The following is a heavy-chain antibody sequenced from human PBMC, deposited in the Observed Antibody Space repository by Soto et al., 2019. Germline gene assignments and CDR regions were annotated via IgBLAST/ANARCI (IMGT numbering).Heavy chain of an antibody. J-gene: IGHJ3*01. D-gene: IGHD1-26*01. CDR2: IIPIFGTA. Sequence: QVQLVQSGAEVKKPGSSVKVSCKAYGGTFSSYSISWVRQAPGQGLEWMGGIIPIFGTANYAQKFQGRVTITVDESPSTAYMELSCLRSEDTAVYYCAIDGSGGAFDLWGQACMLTVSS. V-gene: IGHV1-69*12. CDR3: AIDGSGGAFDL. CDR1: GGTFSSYS.